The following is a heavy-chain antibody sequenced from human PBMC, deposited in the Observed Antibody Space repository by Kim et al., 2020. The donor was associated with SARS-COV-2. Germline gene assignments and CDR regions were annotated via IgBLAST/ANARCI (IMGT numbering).Heavy chain of an antibody. V-gene: IGHV4-39*01. Sequence: KSRVTISVDTSKNQFSLKLRSVTAADTAVYYCARHQVSGSGSPSNWFDPWGQGTLVTVSS. CDR3: ARHQVSGSGSPSNWFDP. J-gene: IGHJ5*02. D-gene: IGHD3-10*01.